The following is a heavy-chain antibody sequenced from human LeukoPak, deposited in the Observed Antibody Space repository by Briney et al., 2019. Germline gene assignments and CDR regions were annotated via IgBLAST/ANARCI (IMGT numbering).Heavy chain of an antibody. CDR2: IYHSGST. Sequence: PSGTLSLTCAVSGGSISSSDWWSWVRQPPGKGLEWIGEIYHSGSTNYNPSLKSRVTISVDKSKNQFFLKLSSVTAADTAVYYCARFGHLVAHDAFDIWGQGTMVTVSS. J-gene: IGHJ3*02. CDR1: GGSISSSDW. CDR3: ARFGHLVAHDAFDI. D-gene: IGHD5-12*01. V-gene: IGHV4-4*02.